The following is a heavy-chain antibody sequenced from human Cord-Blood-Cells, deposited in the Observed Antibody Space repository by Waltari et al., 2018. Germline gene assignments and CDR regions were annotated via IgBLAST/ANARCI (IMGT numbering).Heavy chain of an antibody. J-gene: IGHJ4*02. CDR1: GRPLSSYH. CDR3: ARAYCSSTSCYFDY. Sequence: QVQLQESGPGLVKPSETLSLTCTVSGRPLSSYHWSSIRQPAGKGLGWIGRIYTSGSTNYNPSLKSRVTMSVDTSKNQFSLKLSSVTAADTAVYYCARAYCSSTSCYFDYWGQGTLVTVSS. V-gene: IGHV4-4*07. D-gene: IGHD2-2*01. CDR2: IYTSGST.